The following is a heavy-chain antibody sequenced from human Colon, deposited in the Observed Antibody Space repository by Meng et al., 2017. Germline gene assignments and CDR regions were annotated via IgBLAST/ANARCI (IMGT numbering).Heavy chain of an antibody. D-gene: IGHD3-9*01. CDR2: INPKTDVT. Sequence: ASLKVSCKTSGYSFTGYYIHWIRQAPGQGLECMGWINPKTDVTYFAQNFQGRVTVTWDASISTAYMELYSLKSDDTAVYYCARGNDIFTGHHHFDYWGQGTLVTVSS. CDR3: ARGNDIFTGHHHFDY. J-gene: IGHJ4*02. CDR1: GYSFTGYY. V-gene: IGHV1-2*02.